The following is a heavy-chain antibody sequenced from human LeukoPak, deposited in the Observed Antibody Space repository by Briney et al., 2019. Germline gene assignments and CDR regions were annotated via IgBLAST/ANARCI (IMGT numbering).Heavy chain of an antibody. V-gene: IGHV4-59*01. CDR1: GGSIRSYY. CDR3: ARDLAAAGSYYYYGMDV. J-gene: IGHJ6*02. Sequence: SETLSLTCTVSGGSIRSYYWNWIRQPPGKRLEWIAYVSYSGSSSSNPSLESRVTISVDMSKNQFSLRLSSVTAADTAVYYCARDLAAAGSYYYYGMDVWGQGTTVTVSS. D-gene: IGHD6-13*01. CDR2: VSYSGSS.